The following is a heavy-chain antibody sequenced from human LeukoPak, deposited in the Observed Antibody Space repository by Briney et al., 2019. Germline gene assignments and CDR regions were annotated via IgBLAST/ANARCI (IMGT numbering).Heavy chain of an antibody. CDR2: ISASGGSA. V-gene: IGHV3-23*01. CDR1: GFTFSNSD. Sequence: GGSLRLSCAASGFTFSNSDTNWVLQAPGKGLEWVSFISASGGSAHYADSVRGRFTISRDNSKNTLYLQMNSLRAEDTAVYYCAKAGSYSDISVYPLASFDFWGQGTMVTVSS. D-gene: IGHD3-22*01. J-gene: IGHJ3*01. CDR3: AKAGSYSDISVYPLASFDF.